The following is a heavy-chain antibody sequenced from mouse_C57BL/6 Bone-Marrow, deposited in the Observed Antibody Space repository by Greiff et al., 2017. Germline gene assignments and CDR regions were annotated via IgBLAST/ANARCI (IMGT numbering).Heavy chain of an antibody. V-gene: IGHV1-26*01. CDR2: INPNNGGT. CDR3: ATIYYYGSSLDYYAMDY. J-gene: IGHJ4*01. CDR1: GYTFTDYY. D-gene: IGHD1-1*01. Sequence: VQLQQSGPELVKPGASVKISCKASGYTFTDYYMNWVKQSHGKSLEWIGDINPNNGGTSYNQKFKGKATLTVDKSSSTAYMELRSLTSEDSAVYYCATIYYYGSSLDYYAMDYWGQGTSVTVSS.